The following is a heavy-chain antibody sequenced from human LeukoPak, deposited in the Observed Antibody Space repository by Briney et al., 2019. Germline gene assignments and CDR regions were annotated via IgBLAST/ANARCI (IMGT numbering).Heavy chain of an antibody. CDR1: GGSISRGDYY. V-gene: IGHV4-30-4*01. Sequence: SQTLSLTCTVSGGSISRGDYYWSWIRQPPGKGLEWIGYIYYSGSTYYNPSLKSRVTISVDTSKNQFSLKLSSVTAADTAVYYCARVGDIAAAATGYDYWGQGTLVTVSS. D-gene: IGHD6-13*01. CDR3: ARVGDIAAAATGYDY. CDR2: IYYSGST. J-gene: IGHJ4*02.